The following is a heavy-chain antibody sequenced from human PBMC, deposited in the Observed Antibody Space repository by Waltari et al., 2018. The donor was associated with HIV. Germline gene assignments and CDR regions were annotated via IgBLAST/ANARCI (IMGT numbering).Heavy chain of an antibody. J-gene: IGHJ4*02. V-gene: IGHV7-4-1*02. CDR3: ARYNSGPFDY. Sequence: QVQMVQSGSELTKPGASVKVSCKASGYTFTSNAINWVRQAPGQGLEWMGWINTKTGNPTYAQGFTGRFVFSWDTSVSTTYLQISSLKAEDTAVYYCARYNSGPFDYWGQGTLVTVSS. CDR1: GYTFTSNA. D-gene: IGHD6-19*01. CDR2: INTKTGNP.